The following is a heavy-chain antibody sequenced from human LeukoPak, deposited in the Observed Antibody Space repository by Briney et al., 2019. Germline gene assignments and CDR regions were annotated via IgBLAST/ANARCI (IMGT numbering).Heavy chain of an antibody. CDR3: AKWSPYGGDPGY. CDR1: GFTFSIYA. D-gene: IGHD4-23*01. CDR2: ISANGGET. J-gene: IGHJ4*02. Sequence: GGSLRLSCAASGFTFSIYAMNWVRQAPGKGLEWVSSISANGGETHYADSVKGRFTISRDNSKNTLYLQINNPRVEDTAVYYCAKWSPYGGDPGYWGQGTLVTVSS. V-gene: IGHV3-23*01.